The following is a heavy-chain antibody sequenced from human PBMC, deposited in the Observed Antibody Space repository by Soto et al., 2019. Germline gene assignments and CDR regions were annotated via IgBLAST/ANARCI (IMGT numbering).Heavy chain of an antibody. Sequence: QVQLQESGPGLVKPSQTLSLTCTVSGGSIRRGGFYWTWIRQHPGKGLEWIGYIYFSGSTYYNPSLQSRVTISVDTSKNQFSLKLSSVTAADTAVYYCATYTFDSDSSGFDAFDIWGQGTLVTVSS. J-gene: IGHJ3*02. CDR3: ATYTFDSDSSGFDAFDI. D-gene: IGHD3-22*01. CDR1: GGSIRRGGFY. CDR2: IYFSGST. V-gene: IGHV4-31*03.